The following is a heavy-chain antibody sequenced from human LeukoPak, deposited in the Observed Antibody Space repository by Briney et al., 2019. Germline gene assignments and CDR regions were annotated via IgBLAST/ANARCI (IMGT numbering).Heavy chain of an antibody. CDR2: IYYSGTT. Sequence: SETLSLTCDVSGDSINRYFWSWIRQPPGKGLEWIGYIYYSGTTKYNPSLMSRVSVSIDTSKNQFSLSLSSVTAADTAVYYCARERHDLWSAYHFDSWGLGTLVIVSS. D-gene: IGHD3-3*01. CDR3: ARERHDLWSAYHFDS. J-gene: IGHJ4*02. CDR1: GDSINRYF. V-gene: IGHV4-59*01.